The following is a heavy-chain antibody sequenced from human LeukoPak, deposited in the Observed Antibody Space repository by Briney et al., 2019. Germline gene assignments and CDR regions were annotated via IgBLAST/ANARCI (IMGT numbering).Heavy chain of an antibody. CDR3: ARSSSGWSLYYYYYMDV. V-gene: IGHV1-2*02. Sequence: ASVKVSCKASGYTFTGYYMHWVRQAPGQGLEWMGWINPNSGGTNYAQKFQGRVTMTRDTSISTAYMELSRLRSDDTAVYYCARSSSGWSLYYYYYMDVWGKGTTVTISS. J-gene: IGHJ6*03. CDR2: INPNSGGT. D-gene: IGHD6-19*01. CDR1: GYTFTGYY.